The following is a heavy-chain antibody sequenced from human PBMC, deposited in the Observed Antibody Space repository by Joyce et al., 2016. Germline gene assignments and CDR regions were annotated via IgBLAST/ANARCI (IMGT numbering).Heavy chain of an antibody. CDR2: IGHTGNA. CDR3: VREPHYGDYPPDY. Sequence: QVQLQESGPGLVKASETLSLTCAVSSISISAGSYWGWVRQSPEKGLGWIGAIGHTGNAWYNSSLKSRVTMSLDTSKNQFSLRLRSVTAADTAMYYCVREPHYGDYPPDYWGQGTLVTVSS. V-gene: IGHV4-38-2*02. J-gene: IGHJ4*02. CDR1: SISISAGSY. D-gene: IGHD4-17*01.